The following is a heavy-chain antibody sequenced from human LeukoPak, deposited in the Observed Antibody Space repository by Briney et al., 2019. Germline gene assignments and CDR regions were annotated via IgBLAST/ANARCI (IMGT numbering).Heavy chain of an antibody. V-gene: IGHV3-23*01. J-gene: IGHJ3*02. Sequence: GGSLRLSCAASGFTFRSYAMSWVRQAPGKGLEWVSGISGSGGSTYYADSVKGRFIISRDNSKNTLFLQISSLRAEDTAVYYCAKTKGPFDIWGQGTMVTVSS. CDR1: GFTFRSYA. CDR3: AKTKGPFDI. CDR2: ISGSGGST. D-gene: IGHD2-8*01.